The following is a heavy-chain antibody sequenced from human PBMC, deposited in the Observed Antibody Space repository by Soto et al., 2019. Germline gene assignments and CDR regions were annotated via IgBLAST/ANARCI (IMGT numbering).Heavy chain of an antibody. D-gene: IGHD3-22*01. CDR3: AKVRVGHYDLDV. Sequence: PVGSLRLSCAASGFTFSSYALSWVRQAPGKGLEWVSAISGSGGSTYYADSVKGRFTISRDTSKNTLYLQMNSLRAEDTAVYYCAKVRVGHYDLDVWGQGTTVTVSS. J-gene: IGHJ6*02. CDR2: ISGSGGST. CDR1: GFTFSSYA. V-gene: IGHV3-23*01.